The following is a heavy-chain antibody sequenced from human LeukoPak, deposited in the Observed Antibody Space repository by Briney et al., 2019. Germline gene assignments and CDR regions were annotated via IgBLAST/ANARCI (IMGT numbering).Heavy chain of an antibody. CDR3: AREERQREFDY. V-gene: IGHV3-7*03. CDR1: GFTLSSYW. J-gene: IGHJ4*02. D-gene: IGHD6-25*01. Sequence: GGSLRLSCAASGFTLSSYWMSWVRQAPGKGLEWVANIKQDGSEKYYVDSVKGRFTISRDNAKNSLYLQMNRLRAEDTAVYYCAREERQREFDYWGQGTLVTVSS. CDR2: IKQDGSEK.